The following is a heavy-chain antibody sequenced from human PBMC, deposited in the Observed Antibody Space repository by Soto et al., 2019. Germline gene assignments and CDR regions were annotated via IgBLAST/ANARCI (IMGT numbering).Heavy chain of an antibody. CDR1: GFTFSTYD. Sequence: PGGSLRLSCAASGFTFSTYDMHWVRQAPGKGLEYVSAISSKGGSTYYANSVKGRFTISRDNSKNTLYLQMGSLRAEDMAVYYCAKDNLEYSSGWPWYFDYWGQGTLVTVSS. V-gene: IGHV3-64*01. J-gene: IGHJ4*02. CDR2: ISSKGGST. D-gene: IGHD6-19*01. CDR3: AKDNLEYSSGWPWYFDY.